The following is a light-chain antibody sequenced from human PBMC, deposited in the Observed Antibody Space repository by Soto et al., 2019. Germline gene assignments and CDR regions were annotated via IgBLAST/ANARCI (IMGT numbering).Light chain of an antibody. J-gene: IGKJ1*01. CDR1: QSISTW. Sequence: DIQMTQSPSTLSASVGDRVTITCRASQSISTWLSWYQQRPGKASKLLIYDASRVESGVPSRISGSGSGTDFTLTISSLQPDDFASYYCQQYNTYPWTFGQGTKVEIK. CDR2: DAS. CDR3: QQYNTYPWT. V-gene: IGKV1-5*01.